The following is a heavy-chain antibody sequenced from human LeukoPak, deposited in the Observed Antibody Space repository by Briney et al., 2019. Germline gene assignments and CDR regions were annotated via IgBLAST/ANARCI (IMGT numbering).Heavy chain of an antibody. CDR1: GYTFTSYY. D-gene: IGHD3-22*01. CDR2: ISAYNGNT. CDR3: ARVPYYYDSSDP. Sequence: ASVKVSCKASGYTFTSYYMHWVRQAPGQGLEWMGWISAYNGNTNYAQKLQGRVTMTTDTSTSTAYMELRSLRSDDTAVYYCARVPYYYDSSDPWGQGTLVTVSS. V-gene: IGHV1-18*04. J-gene: IGHJ5*02.